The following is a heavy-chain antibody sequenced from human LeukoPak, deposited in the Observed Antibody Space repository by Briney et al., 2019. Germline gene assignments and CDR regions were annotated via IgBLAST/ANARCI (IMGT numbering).Heavy chain of an antibody. V-gene: IGHV3-33*01. D-gene: IGHD3-22*01. J-gene: IGHJ4*02. Sequence: GGSLRLSCAASGFTFSSYGMHWVRQAPGKGLEWVAVIWCDGSNKYYADSVKGRFTISRDNSKNTLYLQMNSLRAEDTAVYYCARDWDYYDSSGYHTVPDYWGQGTLVTVSS. CDR2: IWCDGSNK. CDR1: GFTFSSYG. CDR3: ARDWDYYDSSGYHTVPDY.